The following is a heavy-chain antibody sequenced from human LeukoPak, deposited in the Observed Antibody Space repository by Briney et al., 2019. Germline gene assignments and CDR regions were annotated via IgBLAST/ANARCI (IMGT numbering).Heavy chain of an antibody. CDR1: GFTFSSFG. J-gene: IGHJ4*02. CDR3: ARVRASAWHYFDY. Sequence: GGSLRLSCAASGFTFSSFGISWVRQAPGKGLEWVSSISGSSSYIYYADSVKGRFTISRDNAENSLFLQMNSLRDEDTAVYYCARVRASAWHYFDYWGQGTLVTVSS. D-gene: IGHD3-3*01. V-gene: IGHV3-21*04. CDR2: ISGSSSYI.